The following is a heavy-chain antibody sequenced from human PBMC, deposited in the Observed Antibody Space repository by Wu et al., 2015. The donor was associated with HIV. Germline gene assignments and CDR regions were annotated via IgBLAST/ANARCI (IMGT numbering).Heavy chain of an antibody. CDR2: MNPNTGDT. CDR1: GYTFTGYE. Sequence: QVQLLQSGAEVKRPGASVKVSCTTSGYTFTGYEMNWVRQASGQGLEWMGWMNPNTGDTGYAQNFQGRVSITRDTSISTAYMELSSLRSEDTAVYYCARAHKPRVYYYYYMDIWGKGTTVTVSS. V-gene: IGHV1-8*03. CDR3: ARAHKPRVYYYYYMDI. J-gene: IGHJ6*03.